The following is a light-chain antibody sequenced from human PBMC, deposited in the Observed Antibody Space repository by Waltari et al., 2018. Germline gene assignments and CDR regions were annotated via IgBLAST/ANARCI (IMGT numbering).Light chain of an antibody. J-gene: IGLJ3*02. V-gene: IGLV1-51*01. CDR2: DNN. CDR3: GTWDSTLSAVV. CDR1: SSNTGSNS. Sequence: QSMLTQPPSVSAAPGQKVTISCSGSSSNTGSNSVSWYHQLPGTAPKVLIYDNNKRPSGIPDRFSGSKSATSATLGITGLQTGDEADYYCGTWDSTLSAVVFGGGTKLTVL.